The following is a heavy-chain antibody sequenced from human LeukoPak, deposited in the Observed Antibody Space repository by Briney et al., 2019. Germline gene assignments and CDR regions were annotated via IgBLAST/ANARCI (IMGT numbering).Heavy chain of an antibody. D-gene: IGHD3-10*01. CDR2: IYTSGST. Sequence: SETLSLTCTVSGGSISSFYWSWIRQPAGKGLEWIGRIYTSGSTKYNPSLKSRVTISVDTSKNQFSLKLSSVTAADTAVYYCARGSYYYGSGSRPYFDYWGQGTLVTVSS. V-gene: IGHV4-4*07. J-gene: IGHJ4*02. CDR1: GGSISSFY. CDR3: ARGSYYYGSGSRPYFDY.